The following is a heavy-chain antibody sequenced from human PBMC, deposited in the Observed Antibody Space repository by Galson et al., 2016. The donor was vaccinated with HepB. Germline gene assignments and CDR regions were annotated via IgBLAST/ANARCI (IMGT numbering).Heavy chain of an antibody. D-gene: IGHD3-22*01. V-gene: IGHV1-69*02. Sequence: SVKVSCKVSGGTFSGYTFNWVRQAPGQGLEWMGRIVPILDISNYAQKFQGRVTSTADKSTSTLYMELTSLTSEDTAVYYCARYSGYSDSSGFRGFDPWGHGTLVTVSS. CDR2: IVPILDIS. CDR3: ARYSGYSDSSGFRGFDP. CDR1: GGTFSGYT. J-gene: IGHJ5*02.